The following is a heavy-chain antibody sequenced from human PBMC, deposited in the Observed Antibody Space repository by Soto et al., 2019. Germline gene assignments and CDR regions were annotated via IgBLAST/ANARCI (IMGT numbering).Heavy chain of an antibody. J-gene: IGHJ4*02. V-gene: IGHV4-31*03. CDR2: IYYSGST. CDR3: AGAPTVRSSGWYAN. Sequence: QVQLQESGPGLVKPSQTLSLTCTVSGGSISSGGYYWSWIRQHPGKGLEWIGYIYYSGSTYYNPSLNSRATRSVDTSKNQFSLKLSSVTAADTAVYYCAGAPTVRSSGWYANWGQGTLVTDSS. D-gene: IGHD6-19*01. CDR1: GGSISSGGYY.